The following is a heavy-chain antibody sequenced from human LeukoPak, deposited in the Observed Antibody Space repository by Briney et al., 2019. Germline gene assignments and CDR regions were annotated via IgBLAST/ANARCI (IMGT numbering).Heavy chain of an antibody. V-gene: IGHV4-59*01. J-gene: IGHJ3*02. CDR1: GGSISSYY. CDR3: ARRYYDAFDI. Sequence: SETLSLTCTVSGGSISSYYCNWIRHPPPKGLEWMGYIYHSGSTNYNPSLKSRVTISVDTSKNQFSLKLSSVTAADTAVYYCARRYYDAFDIWGQGTMVTVSS. CDR2: IYHSGST. D-gene: IGHD1-26*01.